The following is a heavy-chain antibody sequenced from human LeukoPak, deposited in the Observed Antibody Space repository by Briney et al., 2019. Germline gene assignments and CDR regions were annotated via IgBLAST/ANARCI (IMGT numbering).Heavy chain of an antibody. CDR1: GGSISSYY. D-gene: IGHD6-19*01. Sequence: SETLSLTCTVSGGSISSYYWSWIRQPPGKGLEWIGYIYYSGSTNYNPSLKSRVTISVDTSKNQFSLKLSSVTAADTAVYYCARHNRASSGRDYWGQGTLVTVSS. J-gene: IGHJ4*02. CDR2: IYYSGST. CDR3: ARHNRASSGRDY. V-gene: IGHV4-59*08.